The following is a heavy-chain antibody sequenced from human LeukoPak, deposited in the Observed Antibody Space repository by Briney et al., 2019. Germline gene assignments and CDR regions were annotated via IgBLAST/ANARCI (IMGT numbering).Heavy chain of an antibody. CDR3: ARRSKIFGVVIVLDY. CDR1: GFTFDDYA. D-gene: IGHD3-3*01. CDR2: ISWNSGSI. J-gene: IGHJ4*02. V-gene: IGHV3-9*01. Sequence: GGSLRLSCAASGFTFDDYAMHWVRQAPGKGLEWVSGISWNSGSIGYADSVKGRFTISRDNAKNSLYLQMNSLRAEDTAVYYCARRSKIFGVVIVLDYWGQGTLVTVSS.